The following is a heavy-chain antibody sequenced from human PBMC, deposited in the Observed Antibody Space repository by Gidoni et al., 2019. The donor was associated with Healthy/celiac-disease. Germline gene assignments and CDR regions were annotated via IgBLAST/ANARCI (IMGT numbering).Heavy chain of an antibody. CDR2: IYYSGST. D-gene: IGHD2-2*01. CDR3: ARHERGSSHRDAFDI. V-gene: IGHV4-39*01. CDR1: GGSISSSSYY. Sequence: QLQLQESGPGLVKPSETLSLTCTVSGGSISSSSYYWGWIRQPPGKGLEWIGSIYYSGSTYYNPSLKSRVTISVDTSKNQFSLKLSSVTAADTAVYYCARHERGSSHRDAFDIWGQGTMVTVSS. J-gene: IGHJ3*02.